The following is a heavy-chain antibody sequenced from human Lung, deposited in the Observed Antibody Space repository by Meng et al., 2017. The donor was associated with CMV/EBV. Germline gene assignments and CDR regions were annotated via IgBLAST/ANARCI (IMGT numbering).Heavy chain of an antibody. V-gene: IGHV3-21*01. CDR3: ARGYTGGELAAAFDI. Sequence: GGSXRLXCAASRFPFSHCGMTWARQAPGKGLEWVSSISISRAYMLYADSVKGRFTISRDNAKNSLYLQINSLRAEDTAVYYCARGYTGGELAAAFDIWGPGKMVT. CDR1: RFPFSHCG. J-gene: IGHJ3*02. D-gene: IGHD3-16*01. CDR2: ISISRAYM.